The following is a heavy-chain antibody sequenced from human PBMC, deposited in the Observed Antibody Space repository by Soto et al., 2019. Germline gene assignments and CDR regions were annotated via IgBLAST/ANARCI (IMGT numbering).Heavy chain of an antibody. Sequence: SVKVSCKASGGTFSSYAISWVRQAPGQGLEWMGGIIPIFGTANYAQKSQGRVTITADESTSPAYMELSSLRSEDTAVYYCAGGPPRAPKYFQHWGQGTLVTVSS. CDR1: GGTFSSYA. CDR2: IIPIFGTA. J-gene: IGHJ1*01. V-gene: IGHV1-69*13. CDR3: AGGPPRAPKYFQH.